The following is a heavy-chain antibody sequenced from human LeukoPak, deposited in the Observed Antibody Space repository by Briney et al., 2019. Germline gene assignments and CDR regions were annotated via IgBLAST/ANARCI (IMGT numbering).Heavy chain of an antibody. J-gene: IGHJ4*02. CDR1: VGSISSYY. D-gene: IGHD7-27*01. CDR3: ARDLGPRGYFDY. V-gene: IGHV4-59*01. Sequence: SETLSLTCTVSVGSISSYYWSWIRQPPGKGLEWIGYIYYSGSTNYNPSLKSRVTIPVDTSKDQFSLNLTSVTTADTAVYYCARDLGPRGYFDYWGQGTLVTVSS. CDR2: IYYSGST.